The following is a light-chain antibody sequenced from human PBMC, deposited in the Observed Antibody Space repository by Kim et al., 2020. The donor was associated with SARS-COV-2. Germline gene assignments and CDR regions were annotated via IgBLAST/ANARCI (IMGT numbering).Light chain of an antibody. Sequence: IQMTKSRSSLSASVGDRVTMTCRASQGMNRYLNWYQQKPGTAPKLLIYGASSLQSGVPSRFSGSGSDTDFTLTISSLQPEDFATYYSQQSYNTPVTFGGGTKGDIK. CDR2: GAS. CDR1: QGMNRY. J-gene: IGKJ4*01. V-gene: IGKV1-39*01. CDR3: QQSYNTPVT.